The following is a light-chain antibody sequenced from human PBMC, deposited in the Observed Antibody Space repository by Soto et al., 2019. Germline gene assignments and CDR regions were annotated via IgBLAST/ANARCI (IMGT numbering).Light chain of an antibody. Sequence: IVMTQSPATLSVSPGERVTFSCRASQGIRNHLAWYQHKPGQAPRLLISYGSAGATGIPARFSGSGSGTEFTLTINSLQSEDFAVYYCQQYNSFWTFGQGTKVEIK. CDR3: QQYNSFWT. V-gene: IGKV3-15*01. CDR2: YGS. J-gene: IGKJ1*01. CDR1: QGIRNH.